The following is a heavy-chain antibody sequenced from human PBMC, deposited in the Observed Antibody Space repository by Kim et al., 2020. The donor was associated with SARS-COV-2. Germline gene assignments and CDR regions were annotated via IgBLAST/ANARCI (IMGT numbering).Heavy chain of an antibody. V-gene: IGHV3-30*04. J-gene: IGHJ4*02. CDR3: ARAYYYDSSGYTLDDY. Sequence: GGSLRLSCAASGFTFSSYAMHWVRQAPGKGLEWVAVISYDGSNKYYADSVKGRFTISRDNSKNTLYLQMNSLRAEDTAVYYCARAYYYDSSGYTLDDYWGQGTLVTVSS. CDR1: GFTFSSYA. CDR2: ISYDGSNK. D-gene: IGHD3-22*01.